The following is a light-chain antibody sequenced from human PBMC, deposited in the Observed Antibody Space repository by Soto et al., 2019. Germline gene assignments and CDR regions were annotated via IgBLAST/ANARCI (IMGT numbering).Light chain of an antibody. CDR3: QQYGSSPLYT. V-gene: IGKV3-20*01. J-gene: IGKJ2*01. CDR2: GAS. CDR1: QSVTTQ. Sequence: IVLTQSPGTLSLSPGETATLSCRASQSVTTQLAWYQQKRGRAPRLIIHGASRRATGIPDRISGSGSGTDFTLTISRLEPEDFAVYYCQQYGSSPLYTFGQGTKVDIK.